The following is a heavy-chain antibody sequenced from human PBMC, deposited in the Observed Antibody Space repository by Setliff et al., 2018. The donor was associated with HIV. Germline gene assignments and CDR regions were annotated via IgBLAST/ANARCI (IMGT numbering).Heavy chain of an antibody. CDR3: AREVDMVTTSDAFDI. CDR2: IYYSGSPA. CDR1: GGSISSTNYY. D-gene: IGHD2-21*02. V-gene: IGHV4-30-4*08. J-gene: IGHJ3*02. Sequence: SETLSLTCTVSGGSISSTNYYWSWIRQPPGKGLDWIGYIYYSGSPAYYNPSLQSRSTISLDTSKNQFSLRLTSVTAADTAIYYCAREVDMVTTSDAFDIWGQGTMVTVSS.